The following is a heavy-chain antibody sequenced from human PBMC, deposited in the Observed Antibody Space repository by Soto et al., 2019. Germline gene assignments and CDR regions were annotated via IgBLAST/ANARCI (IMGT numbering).Heavy chain of an antibody. Sequence: PGGSLRLSCAASGFTFSRFELHWVRQAPGKGLEWISYISSSVSTAYYASSVEGRFTISRDNANNSVYLQMDSLRAEDTALYYCTRAAWFPYLSFYWGQGARVTVSS. D-gene: IGHD3-10*01. V-gene: IGHV3-48*03. J-gene: IGHJ4*02. CDR3: TRAAWFPYLSFY. CDR2: ISSSVSTA. CDR1: GFTFSRFE.